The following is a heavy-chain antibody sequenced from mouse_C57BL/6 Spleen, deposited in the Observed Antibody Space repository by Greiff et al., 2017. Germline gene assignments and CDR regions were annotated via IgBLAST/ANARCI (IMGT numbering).Heavy chain of an antibody. V-gene: IGHV6-6*01. J-gene: IGHJ4*01. CDR2: IRNKANNHAT. Sequence: EVKLVESGGGLVQPGGSMKLSCAASGFTFSDAWMDWVRQSPEKGLEWVAEIRNKANNHATYYAESVKGRFTISRDDSKSSVYLQMNSLRAEDTGIYYCTRRSSYGYYAIDYWGQGTSVTVSS. D-gene: IGHD1-1*01. CDR3: TRRSSYGYYAIDY. CDR1: GFTFSDAW.